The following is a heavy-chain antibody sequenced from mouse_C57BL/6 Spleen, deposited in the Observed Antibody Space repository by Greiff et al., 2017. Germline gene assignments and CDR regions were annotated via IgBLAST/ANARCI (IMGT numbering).Heavy chain of an antibody. J-gene: IGHJ3*01. CDR3: ARDYGSSYPWFAY. V-gene: IGHV1-81*01. Sequence: VKVVESGAELARPGASVKLSCKASGYTFTSYGISWVKQRTGQGLEWIGEIYPRSGNTYYNEKFKGKATLTADKSSSTAYMELRSLTSEDSAVYFCARDYGSSYPWFAYWGQGTLVTVSA. CDR2: IYPRSGNT. D-gene: IGHD1-1*01. CDR1: GYTFTSYG.